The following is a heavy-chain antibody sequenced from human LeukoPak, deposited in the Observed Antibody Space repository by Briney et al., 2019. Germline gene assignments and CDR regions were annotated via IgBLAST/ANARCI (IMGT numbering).Heavy chain of an antibody. J-gene: IGHJ5*02. CDR3: ARHGSGTYFDP. CDR1: GYFISSGYY. Sequence: SETMSLTCAASGYFISSGYYCGWIWQPPGKGLEWIGSIYHSGSTYYNPSLKSRVTISVDTSKTQYYQKVSSVTAAYTAVYYCARHGSGTYFDPWGQGTLVTVFS. D-gene: IGHD1-26*01. CDR2: IYHSGST. V-gene: IGHV4-38-2*01.